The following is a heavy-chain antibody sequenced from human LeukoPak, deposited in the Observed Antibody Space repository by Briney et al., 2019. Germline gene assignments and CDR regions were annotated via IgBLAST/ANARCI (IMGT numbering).Heavy chain of an antibody. CDR2: IYSGGST. V-gene: IGHV3-66*01. CDR3: ARDLELWFGV. J-gene: IGHJ4*02. CDR1: GFTVSSNS. Sequence: GGSLRLSCAASGFTVSSNSMSWVRQAPGKGLEWVSVIYSGGSTYYADSVKGRFTISRDNAKNSLYLQMNSLRAEDTAVYYCARDLELWFGVGGQGTLVTVSS. D-gene: IGHD3-10*01.